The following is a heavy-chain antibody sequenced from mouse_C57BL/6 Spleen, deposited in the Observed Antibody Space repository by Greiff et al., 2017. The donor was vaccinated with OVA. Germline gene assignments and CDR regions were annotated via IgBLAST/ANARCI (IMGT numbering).Heavy chain of an antibody. V-gene: IGHV6-3*01. Sequence: EVQGVESGGGLVQPGGSMKLSCVASGFTFSNYWMNWVRQSPEKGLEWVAQIRLKSDNYATHSAESVKGRFTISRDDSKSSVYLQMNNLRAEDTGIYYCTGWATVVAKYFEVWGTGTTVTVSS. J-gene: IGHJ1*03. D-gene: IGHD1-1*01. CDR2: IRLKSDNYAT. CDR3: TGWATVVAKYFEV. CDR1: GFTFSNYW.